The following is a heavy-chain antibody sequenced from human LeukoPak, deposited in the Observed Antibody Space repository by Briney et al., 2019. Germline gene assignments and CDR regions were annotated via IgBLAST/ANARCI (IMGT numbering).Heavy chain of an antibody. Sequence: GGSLRLSCAASGFIFSSYAMSWVRQAPGKGLEWVSSITISGATTYYADSVKGRLTISRDNSKTTLYLQMNSLRAEDTAVYYCASYGSGSYYRKAFDYWGQGTLVTVSS. CDR3: ASYGSGSYYRKAFDY. J-gene: IGHJ4*02. CDR2: ITISGATT. CDR1: GFIFSSYA. V-gene: IGHV3-23*01. D-gene: IGHD3-10*01.